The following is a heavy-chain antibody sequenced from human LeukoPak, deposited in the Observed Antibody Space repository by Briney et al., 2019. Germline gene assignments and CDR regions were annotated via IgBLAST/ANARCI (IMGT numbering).Heavy chain of an antibody. CDR3: ARGGSSSWYPLMK. V-gene: IGHV4-59*10. Sequence: SETLSLTCVVSGGSMTNYFWHWIRQPAGKWLEWVGHISGNGNIDFNPSLNSRVTISLDKSQNQFSLKLSSVTAADTAIYYCARGGSSSWYPLMKWGQGTLVTVSS. CDR1: GGSMTNYF. CDR2: ISGNGNI. D-gene: IGHD2-2*01. J-gene: IGHJ4*02.